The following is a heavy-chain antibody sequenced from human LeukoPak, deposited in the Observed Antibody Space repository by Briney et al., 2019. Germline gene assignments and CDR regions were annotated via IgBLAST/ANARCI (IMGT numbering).Heavy chain of an antibody. J-gene: IGHJ4*02. Sequence: SETLSLTCTVSGGSISSSNYYWGWIRQPPGKGLEWIGSIYYSGSTYYNPSLKSRVTISVDTSKIQFSLKLSSVTAADTALYYCARHDYGGNSAFDYWGQGTLVTVSS. V-gene: IGHV4-39*01. CDR3: ARHDYGGNSAFDY. D-gene: IGHD4-23*01. CDR1: GGSISSSNYY. CDR2: IYYSGST.